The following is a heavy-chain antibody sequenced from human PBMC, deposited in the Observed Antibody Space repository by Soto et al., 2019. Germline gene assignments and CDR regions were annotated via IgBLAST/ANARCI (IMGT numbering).Heavy chain of an antibody. CDR3: ARGGVIQSISYFYYGMDV. J-gene: IGHJ6*02. CDR1: GYTFTSYG. CDR2: ISAYNGNT. Sequence: GASVKVSCKASGYTFTSYGISWVRQAPGQGLEWMGWISAYNGNTNYAQKLQGRVTMTTDTSTSTAYMELRSLRSDDTAVYYCARGGVIQSISYFYYGMDVWGQGTTVTVSS. D-gene: IGHD3-10*01. V-gene: IGHV1-18*01.